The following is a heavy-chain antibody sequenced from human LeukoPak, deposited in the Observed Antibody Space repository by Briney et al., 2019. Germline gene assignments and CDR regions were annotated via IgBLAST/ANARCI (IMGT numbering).Heavy chain of an antibody. Sequence: ASVTVSFKASGYTFTNYTITWVRQAPGQGLEWMGWISAYNGNTNYVQKLQGRVTITTDTSTNTVYMELRSLRSDDTAVYYCARENRYCSGGSCYSVASDDAFDIWGQGTMVTVSS. CDR2: ISAYNGNT. V-gene: IGHV1-18*01. CDR1: GYTFTNYT. J-gene: IGHJ3*02. D-gene: IGHD2-15*01. CDR3: ARENRYCSGGSCYSVASDDAFDI.